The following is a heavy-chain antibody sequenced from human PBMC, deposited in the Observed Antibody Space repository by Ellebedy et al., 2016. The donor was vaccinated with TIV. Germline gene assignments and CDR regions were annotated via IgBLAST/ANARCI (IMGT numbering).Heavy chain of an antibody. Sequence: SETLSLTCTVSGYSISSGYSWGWIRQPPGKGLEWIGSIYHSGSTYYSPSLKSRVIISVDTSKNQFSLKLSSVTAADTAVYYCATFLQMTAFDAFDIWGQGTMVTVSS. V-gene: IGHV4-38-2*02. D-gene: IGHD2-21*02. CDR1: GYSISSGYS. CDR2: IYHSGST. CDR3: ATFLQMTAFDAFDI. J-gene: IGHJ3*02.